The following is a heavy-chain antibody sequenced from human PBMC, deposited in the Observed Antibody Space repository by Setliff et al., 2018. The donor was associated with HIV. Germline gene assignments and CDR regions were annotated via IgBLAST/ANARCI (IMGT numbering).Heavy chain of an antibody. Sequence: GGSLRLSCAASGFTFSSYSMNWVRQAPGKGLEWVSSISSSSSYIYYADSVKGRFTISRDNAKNSLYLQMNSLRAEDTAVYYCARDVSVASFFNYWGQGTLVTVSS. V-gene: IGHV3-21*04. D-gene: IGHD6-19*01. CDR3: ARDVSVASFFNY. J-gene: IGHJ4*02. CDR2: ISSSSSYI. CDR1: GFTFSSYS.